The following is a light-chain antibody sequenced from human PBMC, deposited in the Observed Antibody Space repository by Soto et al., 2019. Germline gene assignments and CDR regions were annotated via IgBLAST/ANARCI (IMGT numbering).Light chain of an antibody. Sequence: DYQVTQSPSTLSASVGDRVTITCRASQNIYTWLAWYQQKPGIAPKLLIHKASTLERGVPSRFSGSGFGTEFTLTISGLQPEDSATYYCQQYERYSTFGQGTKVEIK. V-gene: IGKV1-5*03. CDR2: KAS. J-gene: IGKJ1*01. CDR1: QNIYTW. CDR3: QQYERYST.